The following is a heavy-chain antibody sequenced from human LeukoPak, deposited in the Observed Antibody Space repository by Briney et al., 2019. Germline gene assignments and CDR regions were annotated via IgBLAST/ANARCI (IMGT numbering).Heavy chain of an antibody. J-gene: IGHJ6*03. V-gene: IGHV3-48*01. CDR2: ISSSIRTT. D-gene: IGHD5-24*01. Sequence: GGSLRLSCAASGFTFSSYSMNWVRQAPGKGLEWISYISSSIRTTYYADSVEGRFTISRDNAKNSLYLQMNSLRTEDTAVYYCARDEITDYMDVWGKGTTVTVSS. CDR3: ARDEITDYMDV. CDR1: GFTFSSYS.